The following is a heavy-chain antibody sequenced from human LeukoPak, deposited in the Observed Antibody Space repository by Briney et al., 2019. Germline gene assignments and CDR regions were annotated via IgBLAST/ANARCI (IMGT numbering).Heavy chain of an antibody. CDR1: GGSISSYY. CDR3: ARDYRGRYCSGGSCYVDWFDP. Sequence: SETLSLTCTVSGGSISSYYWSWIRQPAGKGLEWIGRIYTSGSTNYNPSLKSRVTMSVDTSKNQFSLKLSSVTAADTAVYYCARDYRGRYCSGGSCYVDWFDPWGQGTLVTVSS. V-gene: IGHV4-4*07. J-gene: IGHJ5*02. CDR2: IYTSGST. D-gene: IGHD2-15*01.